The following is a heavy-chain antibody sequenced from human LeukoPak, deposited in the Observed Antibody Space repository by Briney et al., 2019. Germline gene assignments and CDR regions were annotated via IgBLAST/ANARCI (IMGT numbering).Heavy chain of an antibody. D-gene: IGHD3-10*01. Sequence: ASVKVSCKASGYTFTGYYMHWVRQAPGQGLEWMGWINPNSGGTNYAQKFQGRVTMTRDTSISTAYMELSRLRSDDTAVYYRARDIGTITMVRGGEYYFDYWGQGTLVTVSS. CDR1: GYTFTGYY. V-gene: IGHV1-2*02. CDR3: ARDIGTITMVRGGEYYFDY. CDR2: INPNSGGT. J-gene: IGHJ4*02.